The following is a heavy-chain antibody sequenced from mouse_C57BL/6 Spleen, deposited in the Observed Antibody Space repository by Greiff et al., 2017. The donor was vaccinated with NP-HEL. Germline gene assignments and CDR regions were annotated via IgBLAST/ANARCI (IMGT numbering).Heavy chain of an antibody. Sequence: EVKLLESGGGLVQPGGSMKLSCAASGFTFSDAWMDWVRQSPETGLEWVAEIRNKANNHATYYAESVKGRFTISRDDSKSSVYLQMNSLRAEDTGIYYCTAYYGYAMDYWGQGTSVTVSS. CDR3: TAYYGYAMDY. D-gene: IGHD1-1*01. CDR2: IRNKANNHAT. CDR1: GFTFSDAW. V-gene: IGHV6-6*01. J-gene: IGHJ4*01.